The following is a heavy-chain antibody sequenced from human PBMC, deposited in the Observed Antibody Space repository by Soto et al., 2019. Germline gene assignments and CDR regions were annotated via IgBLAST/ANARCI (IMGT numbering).Heavy chain of an antibody. V-gene: IGHV3-74*01. CDR2: IDFSGGAT. CDR1: GFDFSKFW. D-gene: IGHD5-18*01. Sequence: EVQLVESGGGLVQPGGSVRLSCAASGFDFSKFWMHWVRLRPGKGLVHASRIDFSGGATDYADSVKGRFTISRDNAKNALYLQMDSLRTEDTAVYYCISGGYNYEITSAEREPAFGIWAQGTKVTVSS. J-gene: IGHJ3*02. CDR3: ISGGYNYEITSAEREPAFGI.